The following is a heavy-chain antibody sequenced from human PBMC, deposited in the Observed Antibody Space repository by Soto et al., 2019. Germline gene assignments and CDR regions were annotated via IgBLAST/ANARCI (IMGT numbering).Heavy chain of an antibody. CDR3: ARGGRQGLVTSDFNS. CDR2: IDNDGSSR. J-gene: IGHJ4*02. D-gene: IGHD6-19*01. V-gene: IGHV3-74*01. Sequence: GGSLRLSCAASGFTFSSNWMHWVRQGPGKGLVWVSRIDNDGSSRDYADSVKGRFTISRDSSKNTVSLEMTSLRAEDTAVYYCARGGRQGLVTSDFNSGGRGALVTVSS. CDR1: GFTFSSNW.